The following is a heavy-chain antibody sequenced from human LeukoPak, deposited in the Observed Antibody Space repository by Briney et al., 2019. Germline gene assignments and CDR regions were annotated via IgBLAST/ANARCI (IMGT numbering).Heavy chain of an antibody. J-gene: IGHJ3*02. D-gene: IGHD3-3*01. CDR2: IYYSGST. V-gene: IGHV4-30-4*01. CDR1: GGSISSGDDY. CDR3: ARVCTIFGVDPNAFDI. Sequence: SETLSLTCTVSGGSISSGDDYWSWIRQPPGKGLEWIGYIYYSGSTYYNPSLKSRVTISVDTSKNQFSLKLSSVTAADTAVYYCARVCTIFGVDPNAFDIWGQGTMVTVSS.